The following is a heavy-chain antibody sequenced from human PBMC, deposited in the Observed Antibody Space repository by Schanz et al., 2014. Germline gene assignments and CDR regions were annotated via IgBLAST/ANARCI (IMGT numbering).Heavy chain of an antibody. CDR1: GFIFSNFA. V-gene: IGHV3-23*04. CDR3: ARDRVQYSSGWYSDS. D-gene: IGHD6-19*01. J-gene: IGHJ4*02. Sequence: EVQLVESGGGLVQPGGSLRLSCAASGFIFSNFAMEWVRQAPGKGLEWVSAISGSGAGTYYADSVKGRFTFSRDNSKNTLYLQMSSLRAEDTAVYYCARDRVQYSSGWYSDSWGQGTLVTVSS. CDR2: ISGSGAGT.